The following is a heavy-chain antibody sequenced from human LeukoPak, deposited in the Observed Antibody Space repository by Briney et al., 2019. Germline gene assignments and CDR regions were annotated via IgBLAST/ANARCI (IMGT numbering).Heavy chain of an antibody. V-gene: IGHV4-4*07. CDR3: AREAQGRQLSPFDY. CDR1: GGSFSGYY. J-gene: IGHJ4*02. Sequence: SETLSLTCAVYGGSFSGYYWSWIRQPAGKGLEWIGRIYTSGSTNYNPSLKSRVTMSVDTSKNQFSLKLSSVTAADTAVYYCAREAQGRQLSPFDYWGQGTLVTVSS. D-gene: IGHD5-18*01. CDR2: IYTSGST.